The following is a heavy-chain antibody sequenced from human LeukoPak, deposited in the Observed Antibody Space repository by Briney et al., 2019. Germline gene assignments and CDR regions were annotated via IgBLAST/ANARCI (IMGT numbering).Heavy chain of an antibody. Sequence: PSETLSLTCAVYGGSFSGYYWSWIRQPPGKGLEWIGEINHSGSTNYNPSLKSRVTISVDTSKNQFSLKLSSVTAADTAVYYCPRVGYGDGVYWGQGTLVTVSS. CDR2: INHSGST. J-gene: IGHJ4*02. D-gene: IGHD4-17*01. V-gene: IGHV4-34*01. CDR3: PRVGYGDGVY. CDR1: GGSFSGYY.